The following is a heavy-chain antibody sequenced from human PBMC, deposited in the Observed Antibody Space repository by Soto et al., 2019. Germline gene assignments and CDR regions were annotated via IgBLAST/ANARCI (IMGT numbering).Heavy chain of an antibody. CDR2: IVVGSGNT. J-gene: IGHJ6*02. D-gene: IGHD5-12*01. Sequence: GASVKVSCKASGFTFTSSAMQWVRQARGQRLEWIGWIVVGSGNTNYAQKFQERVTITRDMSTSTAYMELSSLRSEDTAVYYCAADSRGYSGYDLSEWDYYYYGMDFWGQGTTVTVSS. CDR3: AADSRGYSGYDLSEWDYYYYGMDF. V-gene: IGHV1-58*02. CDR1: GFTFTSSA.